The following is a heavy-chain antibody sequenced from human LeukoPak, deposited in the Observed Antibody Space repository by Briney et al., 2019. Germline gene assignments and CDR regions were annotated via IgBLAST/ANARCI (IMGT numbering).Heavy chain of an antibody. D-gene: IGHD3-3*01. CDR3: ARHEVSGYYDFWSGYQQVPYYFDY. CDR1: GGSFSGYY. Sequence: SETLSLTCAVYGGSFSGYYWSWIRQPPGKGLEWIGSIYYSGSTYYNPSLKSRVTISVDTSKNQFSLKLSSVTAADTAVYYCARHEVSGYYDFWSGYQQVPYYFDYWGQGTLVTVSS. CDR2: IYYSGST. J-gene: IGHJ4*02. V-gene: IGHV4-34*01.